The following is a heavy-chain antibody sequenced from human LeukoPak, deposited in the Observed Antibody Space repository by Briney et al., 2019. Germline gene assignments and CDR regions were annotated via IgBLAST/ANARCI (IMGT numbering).Heavy chain of an antibody. CDR3: ARDNLVDGDYGLENFDY. Sequence: GGSLRLSCAASGFTFSSYSMNWVRQAPGKGLEWVSSISSSSSYIYYADSVKGRFTISRDNAKNSLYLQMNSLRAEDTAVYYCARDNLVDGDYGLENFDYWGQGNLGTVSS. J-gene: IGHJ4*02. CDR2: ISSSSSYI. CDR1: GFTFSSYS. D-gene: IGHD4-17*01. V-gene: IGHV3-21*01.